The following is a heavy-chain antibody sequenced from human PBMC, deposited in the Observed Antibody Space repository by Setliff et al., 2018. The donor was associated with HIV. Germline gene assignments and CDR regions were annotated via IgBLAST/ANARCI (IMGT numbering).Heavy chain of an antibody. D-gene: IGHD6-19*01. J-gene: IGHJ5*02. CDR1: GYIFTSYG. V-gene: IGHV1-18*01. CDR3: AAQWLGQTGGS. Sequence: GASVKVSCKASGYIFTSYGISWVRQAPGQGLEWMGWISAYNGNTNYAQNLQGRVAMTTDTSTSTAYMELRSLRSDDTAVYYCAAQWLGQTGGSWGQGTLVTVSS. CDR2: ISAYNGNT.